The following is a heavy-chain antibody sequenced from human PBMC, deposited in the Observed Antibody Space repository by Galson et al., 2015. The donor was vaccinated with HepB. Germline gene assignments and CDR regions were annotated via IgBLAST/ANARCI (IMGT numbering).Heavy chain of an antibody. CDR3: TRLLTGGFGIDWFDP. Sequence: SLRLSCAASGFTFSGSAMHWVRQASGKGLEWVGRIRSKAKNYATTYAASVKGRFTISRDDAKNTAYLQMNSLKTEDTAVYYCTRLLTGGFGIDWFDPWGQGTLVTVSS. J-gene: IGHJ5*02. CDR2: IRSKAKNYAT. V-gene: IGHV3-73*01. CDR1: GFTFSGSA. D-gene: IGHD3-10*01.